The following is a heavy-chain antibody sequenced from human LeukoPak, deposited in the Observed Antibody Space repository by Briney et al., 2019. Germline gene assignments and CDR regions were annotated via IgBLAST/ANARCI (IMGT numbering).Heavy chain of an antibody. V-gene: IGHV1-2*02. CDR1: GYTFSGYY. Sequence: GASVKVSCKASGYTFSGYYIHWVRQAPGHGLEWMGWINPNGGGTNYAQKFQGRVTMTSDTSISTAYMEVTSLRSDDTAVYYCARDAGLRRSWPDFWGQGTLVTVSS. D-gene: IGHD6-13*01. CDR3: ARDAGLRRSWPDF. J-gene: IGHJ4*02. CDR2: INPNGGGT.